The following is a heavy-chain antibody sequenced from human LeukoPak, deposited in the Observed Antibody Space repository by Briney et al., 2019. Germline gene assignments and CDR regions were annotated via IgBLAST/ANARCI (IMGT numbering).Heavy chain of an antibody. D-gene: IGHD1-26*01. CDR3: ARVLGPNSGSYQRFDY. J-gene: IGHJ4*02. CDR2: IYHTGST. V-gene: IGHV4-4*02. Sequence: SETLSLTCAVSGGSISSDNWWSWVRQPPGKGLKWIGEIYHTGSTNYSPSLKSRVTISVDKSKNQFSLNLSSVNGADTAVYYCARVLGPNSGSYQRFDYWGQGTLVTVSS. CDR1: GGSISSDNW.